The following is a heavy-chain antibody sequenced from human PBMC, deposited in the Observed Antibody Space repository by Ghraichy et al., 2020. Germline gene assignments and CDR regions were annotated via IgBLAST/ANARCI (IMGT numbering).Heavy chain of an antibody. Sequence: GGSLRLSCVGSGFTFSSYNLNWVRQSPGKGLEWVSYISSSSRNVFNADSVKGRFTISRDNAQNSLYLQMNSLRDEDTAEYYCARASTVVRFYYYDAMDVWGQGTTVTVSS. J-gene: IGHJ6*02. V-gene: IGHV3-48*02. CDR3: ARASTVVRFYYYDAMDV. D-gene: IGHD4-23*01. CDR2: ISSSSRNV. CDR1: GFTFSSYN.